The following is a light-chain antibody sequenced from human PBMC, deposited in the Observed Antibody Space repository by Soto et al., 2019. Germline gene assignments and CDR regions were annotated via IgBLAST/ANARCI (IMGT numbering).Light chain of an antibody. V-gene: IGKV3-11*01. Sequence: EIVLTQSPATLSLSPGERATLSCRASPGVSSYLAWYQQKPGQAPRLLLYDTSNRATGIPARFSGSGSGTDFTLTISSLEPEDFAVYYCQQRSDWPWTFGQGTKGEIK. CDR2: DTS. CDR1: PGVSSY. CDR3: QQRSDWPWT. J-gene: IGKJ1*01.